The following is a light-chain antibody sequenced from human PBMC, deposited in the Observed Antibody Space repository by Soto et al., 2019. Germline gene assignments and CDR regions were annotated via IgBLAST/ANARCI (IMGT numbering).Light chain of an antibody. CDR3: QQYGRSQT. CDR1: QSVSSY. J-gene: IGKJ1*01. V-gene: IGKV3-11*01. Sequence: EIVLTQSPATLSLSPGERATLSCRASQSVSSYLAWYQQKPGQAPRLLIYDASNRATGIPARFSGSGSGTDFTLTISSLEPEDFAVYYCQQYGRSQTFGQGTKVEIK. CDR2: DAS.